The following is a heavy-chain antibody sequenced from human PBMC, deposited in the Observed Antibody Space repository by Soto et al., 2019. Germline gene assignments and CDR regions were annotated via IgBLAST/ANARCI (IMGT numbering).Heavy chain of an antibody. CDR1: GYTFTSYD. CDR3: ARSVEWLASFDY. CDR2: MNPNSGNT. Sequence: ASVKVSCKASGYTFTSYDINWVRQATGQGLEWMGWMNPNSGNTGNAQKFQGRITMTRNTSISTAYMELSSLRSEDTAVYYCARSVEWLASFDYWGQGTLVTISS. D-gene: IGHD6-19*01. J-gene: IGHJ4*02. V-gene: IGHV1-8*01.